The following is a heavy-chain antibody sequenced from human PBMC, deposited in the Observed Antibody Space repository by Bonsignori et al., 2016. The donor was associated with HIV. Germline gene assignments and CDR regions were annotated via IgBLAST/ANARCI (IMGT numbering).Heavy chain of an antibody. V-gene: IGHV3-23*04. CDR2: ITGSGDKI. CDR1: GLTFSSHA. CDR3: ATPAGYCRENTCYSFDY. Sequence: VQLVESGGGLVQPGGSLRLSCSASGLTFSSHAMSWVRQAPGKGLEWVSAITGSGDKIYYADSVKGRFTISRDNSKDTFYLQINGLGVDDTAVYYCATPAGYCRENTCYSFDYWGQG. D-gene: IGHD2-15*01. J-gene: IGHJ4*02.